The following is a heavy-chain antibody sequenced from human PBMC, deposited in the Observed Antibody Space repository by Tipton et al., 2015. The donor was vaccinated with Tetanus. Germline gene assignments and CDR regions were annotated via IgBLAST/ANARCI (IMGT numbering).Heavy chain of an antibody. D-gene: IGHD3-10*01. CDR2: ISYDGSNK. J-gene: IGHJ4*02. CDR1: GFTFSSYA. Sequence: SLRLSCAASGFTFSSYAMSWVRQAPGKGLEWVAVISYDGSNKYYADSVKGRFTISRDNSKNTLYLQMNSLRAEDTAVYYCAKGYLTYYYGSGLDYWGQGTLVTVSS. V-gene: IGHV3-30*18. CDR3: AKGYLTYYYGSGLDY.